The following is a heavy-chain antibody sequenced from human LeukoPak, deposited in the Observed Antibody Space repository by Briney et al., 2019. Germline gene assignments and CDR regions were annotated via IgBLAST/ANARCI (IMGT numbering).Heavy chain of an antibody. Sequence: GGTLRLSCAASGFTFSGFAMSWIRQAPGKGLEWVSLIYNDGRTYYADSVKGRCTISRDNLKNVLYLQMNSLKVEDTALYYCARGLFLSGYLDAFDIWGQGTVVTVSS. J-gene: IGHJ3*02. CDR1: GFTFSGFA. CDR2: IYNDGRT. D-gene: IGHD3-22*01. V-gene: IGHV3-23*03. CDR3: ARGLFLSGYLDAFDI.